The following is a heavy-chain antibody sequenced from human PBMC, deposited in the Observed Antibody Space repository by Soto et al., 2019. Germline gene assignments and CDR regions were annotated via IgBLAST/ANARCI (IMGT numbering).Heavy chain of an antibody. Sequence: EVQLLESGGGLVQPGGSLRLSCAASGFTFSSYAMSWVRQAPGKGLEWVSAISGSGGSTYYADSVKGRFTISRDNAKNSLYLQMNSLRAEDTAVYYCARDRGVRGVTKNSYGMDVWGQGTTVTVSS. CDR1: GFTFSSYA. CDR3: ARDRGVRGVTKNSYGMDV. D-gene: IGHD3-10*01. J-gene: IGHJ6*02. CDR2: ISGSGGST. V-gene: IGHV3-23*01.